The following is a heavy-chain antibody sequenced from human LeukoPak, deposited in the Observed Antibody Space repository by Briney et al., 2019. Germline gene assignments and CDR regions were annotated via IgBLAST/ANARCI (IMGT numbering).Heavy chain of an antibody. Sequence: GGPLRLSCAASGFTFSSYAMSWVRQAPGKGLEWVSAISGSGGSTYYADSVRGRFTISRDNSKDTLYLQMNSLRAEDTAVYYCAKSGGSITMIVVVNNFDYWGQGTLVTVSS. CDR3: AKSGGSITMIVVVNNFDY. CDR1: GFTFSSYA. D-gene: IGHD3-22*01. J-gene: IGHJ4*02. V-gene: IGHV3-23*01. CDR2: ISGSGGST.